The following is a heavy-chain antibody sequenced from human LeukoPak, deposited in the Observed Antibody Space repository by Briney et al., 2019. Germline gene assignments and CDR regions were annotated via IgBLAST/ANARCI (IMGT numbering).Heavy chain of an antibody. CDR3: ARGVRYDSSGPDAFDI. Sequence: PGGSLRLSCAASGFTFDDYGMSWVRQAPGKGLEWVSYISSRSRTIYYADSVKGRFTISRDNAKNSLYLQMNSLRAEDTAVYYCARGVRYDSSGPDAFDIWGQGTMVTVSS. V-gene: IGHV3-48*01. J-gene: IGHJ3*02. CDR2: ISSRSRTI. D-gene: IGHD3-22*01. CDR1: GFTFDDYG.